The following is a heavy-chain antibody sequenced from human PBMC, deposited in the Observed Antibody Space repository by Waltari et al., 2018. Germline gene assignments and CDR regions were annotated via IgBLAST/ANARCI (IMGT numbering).Heavy chain of an antibody. CDR2: IIPIFGTA. D-gene: IGHD3-22*01. J-gene: IGHJ6*02. Sequence: QVQLVQSGAEVKKPGSSVKVSCKASGGTFSSYAISWVRQAPGQGLEWMGGIIPIFGTANYAQKFHGRVTITTDESTSTAYMELSSLRSEDTAVYYCARGVVVITTHYYYYGMDVWGQGTTVTVSS. CDR3: ARGVVVITTHYYYYGMDV. CDR1: GGTFSSYA. V-gene: IGHV1-69*05.